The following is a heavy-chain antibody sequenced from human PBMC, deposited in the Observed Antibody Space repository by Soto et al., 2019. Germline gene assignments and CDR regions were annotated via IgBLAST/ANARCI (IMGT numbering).Heavy chain of an antibody. CDR1: GFTFSNYA. V-gene: IGHV3-23*01. J-gene: IGHJ4*02. Sequence: EVQLLESGGGLVQPGGSLRLSCAGSGFTFSNYAMSWVRQAPGKGLEWVSGIGASGAGTYYPDFVKGRFIISRDNSKNTLYLQMNSLRAEDTAVYYCAKDTTMIVVVIMRVGYVGYWGQGTLVTVSS. CDR3: AKDTTMIVVVIMRVGYVGY. D-gene: IGHD3-22*01. CDR2: IGASGAGT.